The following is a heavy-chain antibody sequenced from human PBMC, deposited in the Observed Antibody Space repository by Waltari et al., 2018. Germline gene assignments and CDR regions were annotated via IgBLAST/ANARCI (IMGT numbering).Heavy chain of an antibody. CDR1: GSPLTQVS. V-gene: IGHV1-24*01. CDR2: VDPEDGER. Sequence: QVQLIQSGAEVKKPGASVRVYCKLSGSPLTQVSTHWVRPATGKGLEWMGGVDPEDGERIYAQKFQGRLIMTEDTSTDTAYMELSSLRSEDTAIYYCATDREITMMGDSFDLWGQGTMVTVSS. CDR3: ATDREITMMGDSFDL. D-gene: IGHD3-22*01. J-gene: IGHJ3*01.